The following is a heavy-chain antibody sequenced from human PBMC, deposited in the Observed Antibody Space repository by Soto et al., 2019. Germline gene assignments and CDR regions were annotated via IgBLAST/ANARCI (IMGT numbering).Heavy chain of an antibody. CDR3: ASTVEMATLNLGHAFDI. Sequence: QVQLQESGPGLVKPSQTLSLTCTVSGGSISSGGYYWSWIRQHPGKGLEWIGYIYYSGSTYYNPXLKRRVTISVXXSXNXXSLTLSSVTAADTAVYYCASTVEMATLNLGHAFDIWGQGTMVTVSS. J-gene: IGHJ3*02. V-gene: IGHV4-31*03. CDR2: IYYSGST. D-gene: IGHD5-12*01. CDR1: GGSISSGGYY.